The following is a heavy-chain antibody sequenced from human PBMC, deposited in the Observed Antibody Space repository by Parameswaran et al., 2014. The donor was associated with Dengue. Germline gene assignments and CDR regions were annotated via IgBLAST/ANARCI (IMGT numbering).Heavy chain of an antibody. CDR2: ISWNSGSI. CDR3: AKLSPLYGVDV. J-gene: IGHJ6*02. V-gene: IGHV3-9*01. Sequence: PGKGLEWVSGISWNSGSIGYADSVKGRFTISRDNAKNSLYLQMNSLRAEDTALYYCAKLSPLYGVDVWGQGTTVTVSS.